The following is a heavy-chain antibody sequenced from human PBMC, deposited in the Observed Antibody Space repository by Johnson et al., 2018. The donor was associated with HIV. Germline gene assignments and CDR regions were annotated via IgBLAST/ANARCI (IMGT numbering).Heavy chain of an antibody. CDR1: GFTFSSYA. Sequence: VHLVESGGGLVQPGGSLRLSCAASGFTFSSYAMSWVRQAPGKGLEWVSAISGSGGSTYYADSVKGRFTISRDNSKNTLYLQMSSLRAEDTAVYYCARDGLEVDAFDIWGQGTMVTVSS. CDR3: ARDGLEVDAFDI. J-gene: IGHJ3*02. CDR2: ISGSGGST. V-gene: IGHV3-23*04. D-gene: IGHD3-3*01.